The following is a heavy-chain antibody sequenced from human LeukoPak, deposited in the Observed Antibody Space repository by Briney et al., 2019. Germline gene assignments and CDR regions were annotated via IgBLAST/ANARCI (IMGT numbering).Heavy chain of an antibody. J-gene: IGHJ4*02. CDR1: GFTFSSYS. CDR3: ARLSSGWIDY. Sequence: GGSLRLSCAASGFTFSSYSMSWVRQAPGKGLEWVSVIYSGGSTYYADSVKGRFTISRDNSKNTLYLQMNSLRAEDTAVYYCARLSSGWIDYWGQGTLVTVSS. V-gene: IGHV3-53*01. CDR2: IYSGGST. D-gene: IGHD3-22*01.